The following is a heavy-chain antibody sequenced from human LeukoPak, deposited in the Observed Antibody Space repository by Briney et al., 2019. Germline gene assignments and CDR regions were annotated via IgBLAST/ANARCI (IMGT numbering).Heavy chain of an antibody. V-gene: IGHV1-24*01. J-gene: IGHJ4*02. CDR3: ATVNILTGSPLDY. D-gene: IGHD3-9*01. CDR1: GYTLTELS. CDR2: FDPEDGET. Sequence: ASVKVSCKVSGYTLTELSMHWVRQAPGKGLEWMGGFDPEDGETIYARKFQGRVTMTEDTSTDTAYMELSSLRSEDTAVYYCATVNILTGSPLDYWGQGTLVTVSS.